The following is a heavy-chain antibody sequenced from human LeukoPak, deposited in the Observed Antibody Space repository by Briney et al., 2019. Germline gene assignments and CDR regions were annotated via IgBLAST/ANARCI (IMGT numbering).Heavy chain of an antibody. J-gene: IGHJ4*02. CDR3: ARVSGYSSSWYDY. CDR2: INPSGGST. Sequence: ASVKVSCKASGYTFTSYYMHWVRQAPGQGLEWMGIINPSGGSTNYAQKLQGRVTTTTDTSTSTAYMELRSLRSDDTAVYYCARVSGYSSSWYDYWGQGTLVTVSS. V-gene: IGHV1-46*01. D-gene: IGHD6-13*01. CDR1: GYTFTSYY.